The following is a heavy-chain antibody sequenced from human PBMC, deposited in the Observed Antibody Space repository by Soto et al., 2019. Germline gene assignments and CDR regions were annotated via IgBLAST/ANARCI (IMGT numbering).Heavy chain of an antibody. CDR1: GFSLSTSGVG. Sequence: QITLKESGPTLVKPTQTLTLTCTFSGFSLSTSGVGVGWIRQPPGKALEWLALIYWDDDKRYSPSLKSRLPIPKDTSKNQLVLTITNMDPVDTATYYCAHTFGMWLPFPASSNWFDPWGQGTLVTVSS. J-gene: IGHJ5*02. CDR3: AHTFGMWLPFPASSNWFDP. D-gene: IGHD3-22*01. CDR2: IYWDDDK. V-gene: IGHV2-5*02.